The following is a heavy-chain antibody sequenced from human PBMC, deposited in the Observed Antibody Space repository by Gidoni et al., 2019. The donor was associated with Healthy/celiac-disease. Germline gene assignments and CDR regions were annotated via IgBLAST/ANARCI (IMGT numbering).Heavy chain of an antibody. Sequence: QVPLVESGGGVVQPGRSLRLSCSASGFTFSSTGIHWVRQAPGKVLGLVVVIWYDGSKKYYADSVKGRFTISRDNSQNTLYLQMKSMRAEDTAVYYCARYRGITFGGPRDYFDYWGQGTLVTVSS. CDR1: GFTFSSTG. CDR2: IWYDGSKK. D-gene: IGHD3-16*01. V-gene: IGHV3-33*01. J-gene: IGHJ4*02. CDR3: ARYRGITFGGPRDYFDY.